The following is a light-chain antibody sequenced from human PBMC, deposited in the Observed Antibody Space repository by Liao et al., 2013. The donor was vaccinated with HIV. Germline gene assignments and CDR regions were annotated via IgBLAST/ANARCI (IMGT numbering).Light chain of an antibody. CDR2: QDS. J-gene: IGLJ1*01. CDR1: NIGSKS. Sequence: SYVLTQPPSVSVAPGKTARITCGGNNIGSKSVHWYQQKPGQAPVLVIYQDSKRPSGIPERFSGSNSGNTATLTISGTQAMDEADYYCQAWDSRTALYVFGSGTKVTVL. V-gene: IGLV3-21*01. CDR3: QAWDSRTALYV.